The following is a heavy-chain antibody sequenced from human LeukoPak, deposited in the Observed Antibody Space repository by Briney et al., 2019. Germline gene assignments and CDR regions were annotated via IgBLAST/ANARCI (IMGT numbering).Heavy chain of an antibody. V-gene: IGHV4-34*01. Sequence: SETLSLTCAVYGGSFSGYYWSWIRQPPGKGLEWIGEINHSGSTNYNPSLKSRVTISVDTSKNQFSLKLSSVTAADTSVYYCARSSVVPAAIYPLLRYYYCGMDVWGQGTTVTVSS. CDR3: ARSSVVPAAIYPLLRYYYCGMDV. D-gene: IGHD2-2*01. CDR1: GGSFSGYY. J-gene: IGHJ6*02. CDR2: INHSGST.